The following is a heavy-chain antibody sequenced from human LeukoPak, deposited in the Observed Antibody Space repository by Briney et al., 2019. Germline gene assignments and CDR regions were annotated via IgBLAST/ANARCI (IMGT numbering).Heavy chain of an antibody. V-gene: IGHV4-30-2*01. CDR1: GGSISSGGYS. CDR2: IYHSGST. Sequence: SETLSLTCAVSGGSISSGGYSWSWIRQPPGKGLEWIGYIYHSGSTYYNPSLKSRVTISVDRSKNQFSLKLSSVTAADTAVYYCARLPRSMVFGYWGQGTLVTVSS. D-gene: IGHD3-10*01. J-gene: IGHJ4*02. CDR3: ARLPRSMVFGY.